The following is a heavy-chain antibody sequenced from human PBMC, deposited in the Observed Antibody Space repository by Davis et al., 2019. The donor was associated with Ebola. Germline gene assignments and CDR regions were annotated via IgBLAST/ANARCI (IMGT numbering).Heavy chain of an antibody. V-gene: IGHV3-21*01. CDR2: ISGSSRYI. CDR3: AKDDSSGFYYGYYGMDV. J-gene: IGHJ6*02. Sequence: PGGSLRLSCVASGFTFKTSNINWVRQAPGKGLEWVSSISGSSRYIYYADSVKGRFSISRDNAKNSVYLQMNSLTAEDTAIYYCAKDDSSGFYYGYYGMDVWGQGTTVTVSS. CDR1: GFTFKTSN. D-gene: IGHD3-22*01.